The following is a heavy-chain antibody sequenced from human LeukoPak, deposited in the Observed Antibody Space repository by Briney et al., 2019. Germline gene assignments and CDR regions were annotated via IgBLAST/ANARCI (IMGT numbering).Heavy chain of an antibody. CDR3: ARDLSAAGHDY. CDR1: GGTFSSYA. J-gene: IGHJ4*02. D-gene: IGHD6-13*01. CDR2: IIPILGIA. V-gene: IGHV1-69*04. Sequence: ASVKVSCKASGGTFSSYAISWVRQAPGQVLGWMGRIIPILGIANYAQKFQGRVTITADKSTSTAYMELSSLRSEDTAVYYCARDLSAAGHDYWGQGTLVTVSS.